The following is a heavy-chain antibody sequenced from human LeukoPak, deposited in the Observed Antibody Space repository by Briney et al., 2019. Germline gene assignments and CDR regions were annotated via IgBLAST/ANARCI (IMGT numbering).Heavy chain of an antibody. Sequence: GGSLRLSCAASGFTFSSYGMHWVRQAPGKGLEWVAVISYDGSNKYYADSVKGRFTISRDNSKNTLYLQMNSLRAEDTAVYYCARHPYYDFWSGYYIYYGMDVWGQGTTVTVSS. CDR3: ARHPYYDFWSGYYIYYGMDV. J-gene: IGHJ6*02. V-gene: IGHV3-30*03. CDR1: GFTFSSYG. CDR2: ISYDGSNK. D-gene: IGHD3-3*01.